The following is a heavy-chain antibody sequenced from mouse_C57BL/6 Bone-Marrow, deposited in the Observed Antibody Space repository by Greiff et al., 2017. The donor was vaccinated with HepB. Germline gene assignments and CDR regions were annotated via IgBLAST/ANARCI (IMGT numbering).Heavy chain of an antibody. V-gene: IGHV5-9-1*02. CDR1: GFTFSSYA. J-gene: IGHJ2*01. CDR3: TRDLREEDYFDY. Sequence: DVMLVESGEGLVKPGGSLKLSCAASGFTFSSYAMSWVRQTPEKRLEWVAYISSGGDYIYYADTVKGRFTISRDNARNTLYLQMSSLKSEDTAMYYCTRDLREEDYFDYWGQGTTLTVSS. CDR2: ISSGGDYI.